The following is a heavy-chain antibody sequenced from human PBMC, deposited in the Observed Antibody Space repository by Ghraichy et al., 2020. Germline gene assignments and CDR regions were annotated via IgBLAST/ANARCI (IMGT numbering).Heavy chain of an antibody. J-gene: IGHJ4*02. CDR3: AKGGTMVREVIIKFDY. D-gene: IGHD3-10*01. Sequence: GESLNISCAASGFTFSSYAMSWVRQAPGKGLEWVSTIRGNGGSTYYADSVKGRFTISRDNSKNTLYLQMNSLRAEATAVYYCAKGGTMVREVIIKFDYWGQVTLV. CDR2: IRGNGGST. V-gene: IGHV3-23*01. CDR1: GFTFSSYA.